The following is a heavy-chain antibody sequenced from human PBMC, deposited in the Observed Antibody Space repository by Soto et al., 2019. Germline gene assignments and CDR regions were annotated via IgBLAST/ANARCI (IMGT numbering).Heavy chain of an antibody. Sequence: QVRLVQSGAEVKKPGASVKVSCKASGYTFTSYGISWVRQAPGQGLEWMGWISAYNGNTNYAQKLQGRVTMTTDTSTSTAYMELRSLRSDDTAVYYCARAIVVVPAAIVGWFDPWGQGTLVTVSS. J-gene: IGHJ5*02. CDR1: GYTFTSYG. D-gene: IGHD2-2*01. CDR3: ARAIVVVPAAIVGWFDP. CDR2: ISAYNGNT. V-gene: IGHV1-18*01.